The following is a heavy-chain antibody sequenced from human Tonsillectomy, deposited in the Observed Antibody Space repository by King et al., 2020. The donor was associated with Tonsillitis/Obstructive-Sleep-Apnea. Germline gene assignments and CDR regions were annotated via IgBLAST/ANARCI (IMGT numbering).Heavy chain of an antibody. CDR3: AGQNLWGYYFDY. J-gene: IGHJ4*02. CDR2: INHSGST. V-gene: IGHV4-34*01. CDR1: GGSFSGYN. D-gene: IGHD7-27*01. Sequence: VQLQQWGAGLLKPSETLSLTCAVYGGSFSGYNWTWSRQPPGKGLEWIGEINHSGSTTYDPSLKSRVTISLDTTKNQFSLKLSCVTAADTAVYYCAGQNLWGYYFDYWGQGTPVTVSS.